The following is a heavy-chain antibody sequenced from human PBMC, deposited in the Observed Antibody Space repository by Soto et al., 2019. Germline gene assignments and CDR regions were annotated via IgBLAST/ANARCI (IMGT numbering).Heavy chain of an antibody. CDR2: ITSTGGDT. V-gene: IGHV3-23*01. CDR3: TKASSDRHHMDV. J-gene: IGHJ6*02. CDR1: GFTFSNFV. Sequence: GGSLRLSCATSGFTFSNFVMRWVRQTPGKGLEWVSTITSTGGDTYYTDSVKGRFTISRDNSKNTLYLQMSSLRAEDTALYYCTKASSDRHHMDVWGQGTTVTVSS.